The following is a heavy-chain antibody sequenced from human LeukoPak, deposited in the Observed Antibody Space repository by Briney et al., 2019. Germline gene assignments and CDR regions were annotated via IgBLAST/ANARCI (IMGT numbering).Heavy chain of an antibody. CDR1: GFTFSSYA. Sequence: GGSLRLSCAASGFTFSSYAMHWVRQAPGKGLEWVAVISYDGSNKYYADSVKGRFTISRDNSKNTLYLQMNSLRAEVTAVYYCARDRSGTEHFDYWGQGTLVTVSS. J-gene: IGHJ4*02. D-gene: IGHD6-13*01. CDR2: ISYDGSNK. V-gene: IGHV3-30*04. CDR3: ARDRSGTEHFDY.